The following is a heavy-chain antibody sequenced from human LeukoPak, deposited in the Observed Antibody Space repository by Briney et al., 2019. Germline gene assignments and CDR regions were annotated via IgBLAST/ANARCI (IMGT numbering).Heavy chain of an antibody. V-gene: IGHV3-30-3*01. CDR2: ISYDGSNK. CDR3: ASFRWLGTPDFDY. D-gene: IGHD5-24*01. Sequence: GRSLRLCCAASGFTFSSYAMHCVRQAPGKGLEWVAVISYDGSNKYYADSVKGRFTISRDNSKNTLYLQMNSLRAEDTAVYYCASFRWLGTPDFDYWGQGTLVTVSS. J-gene: IGHJ4*02. CDR1: GFTFSSYA.